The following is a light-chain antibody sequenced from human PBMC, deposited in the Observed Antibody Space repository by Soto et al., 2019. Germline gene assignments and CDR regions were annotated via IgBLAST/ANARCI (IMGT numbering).Light chain of an antibody. CDR2: EVS. CDR1: SSDVGSYNR. J-gene: IGLJ2*01. CDR3: SSYTNNRPVV. Sequence: QSALTQPPSVSGSPGQSVTISCTGTSSDVGSYNRVSWYQQPPGTVPKLMIYEVSNRPSGVPDRFSGSKSGNTASLTISGLQAEDEADYYCSSYTNNRPVVFGGGTKLTVL. V-gene: IGLV2-18*02.